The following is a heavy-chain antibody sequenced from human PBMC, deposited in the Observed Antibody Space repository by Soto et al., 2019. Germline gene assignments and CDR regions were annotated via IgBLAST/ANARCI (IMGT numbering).Heavy chain of an antibody. Sequence: PSETLSLTCPVSGGSISSSYWNWIRQPPGKGLEWIGYIYYSGSTNYSPSLKSRVTISVDTSKNQFSLKLNSVTAADTAVYYCARAISTVSFMDVWGKGTTVTVSS. J-gene: IGHJ6*03. D-gene: IGHD6-13*01. CDR1: GGSISSSY. V-gene: IGHV4-59*08. CDR3: ARAISTVSFMDV. CDR2: IYYSGST.